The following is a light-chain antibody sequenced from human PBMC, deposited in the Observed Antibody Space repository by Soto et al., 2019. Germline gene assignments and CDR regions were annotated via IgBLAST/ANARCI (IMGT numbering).Light chain of an antibody. Sequence: DIQMTQSPSTLSASVGHRVTITCRASQSISSWLAWYQQKPGKAPKLLIYKASSLESGVPSRFSGSGSGTEFTLTISSLQPDDFATYYCQQYTSYPLPFGGGTKVDIK. V-gene: IGKV1-5*03. CDR3: QQYTSYPLP. J-gene: IGKJ4*01. CDR2: KAS. CDR1: QSISSW.